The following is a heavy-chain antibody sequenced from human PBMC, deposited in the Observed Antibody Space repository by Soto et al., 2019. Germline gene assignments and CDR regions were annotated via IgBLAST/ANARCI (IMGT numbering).Heavy chain of an antibody. CDR1: GYTFTSYG. D-gene: IGHD3-9*01. V-gene: IGHV1-18*01. J-gene: IGHJ4*02. CDR2: ISVYNGNT. CDR3: ARDRVRFDDILTGYYY. Sequence: QVQLVQSGAEVKKPGASVKVSCKASGYTFTSYGISRVRQAPGQGLEWMGWISVYNGNTNYAQKLQGRVTMTTDTSTSTAYMELRSLRSDDTAVYYCARDRVRFDDILTGYYYWGQGTLVTVSS.